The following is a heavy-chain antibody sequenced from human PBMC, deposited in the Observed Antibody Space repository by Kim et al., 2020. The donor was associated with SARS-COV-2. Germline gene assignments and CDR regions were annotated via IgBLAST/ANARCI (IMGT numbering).Heavy chain of an antibody. D-gene: IGHD3-10*01. CDR2: ISWNSGSI. V-gene: IGHV3-9*01. CDR1: GFTFDDYA. J-gene: IGHJ4*02. CDR3: AKLGFGSRTPYYFDY. Sequence: GGSLRLSCAASGFTFDDYAMHWVRQAPGKGLEWVSGISWNSGSIGYADSVKGRFTISRDNAKNSLYLQMNSLRAEDTALYYCAKLGFGSRTPYYFDYWGQGTLVTVSS.